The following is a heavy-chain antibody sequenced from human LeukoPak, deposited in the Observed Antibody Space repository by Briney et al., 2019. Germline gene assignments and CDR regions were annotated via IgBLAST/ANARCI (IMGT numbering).Heavy chain of an antibody. V-gene: IGHV1-46*01. Sequence: ASVKVSCKASGYTFTNNYLHWVRQAPGRGLEWMGMIYPRDGSTSYAQNFQGRVTVTRDTSTTTVHMELRGLRSEDTAVYYCARDQEGFDYWGQGTVVTVSS. CDR3: ARDQEGFDY. J-gene: IGHJ4*02. CDR1: GYTFTNNY. CDR2: IYPRDGST.